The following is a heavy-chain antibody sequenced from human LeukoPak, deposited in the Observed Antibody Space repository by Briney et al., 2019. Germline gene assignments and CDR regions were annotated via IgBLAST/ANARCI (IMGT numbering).Heavy chain of an antibody. CDR2: IYYSGST. Sequence: PSETLSLTCTVSGGSISSSSYYWGWIRQPPGKGLEWIGSIYYSGSTYYNPSLKSRVTISVDTSKNQFSLKLSSVTAADTAVYYCAREMISSSSWPYYFDYWGQGTLVTVSS. D-gene: IGHD6-13*01. CDR1: GGSISSSSYY. V-gene: IGHV4-39*07. CDR3: AREMISSSSWPYYFDY. J-gene: IGHJ4*02.